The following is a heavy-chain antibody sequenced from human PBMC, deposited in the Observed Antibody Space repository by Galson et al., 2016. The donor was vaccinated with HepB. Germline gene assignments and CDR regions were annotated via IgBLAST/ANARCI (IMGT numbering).Heavy chain of an antibody. Sequence: QSGAEVKKAGEPLRISCKTSGYSFTGSWIGWVRQRPGKGLEWVGIIYPGDSETRYSPSFEGQVTISADKSITTAYLELSSLKASDTAMYYCARQGYCIDGICYVFDHWGQGTPVTVSS. CDR3: ARQGYCIDGICYVFDH. D-gene: IGHD2-15*01. CDR1: GYSFTGSW. J-gene: IGHJ4*02. V-gene: IGHV5-51*01. CDR2: IYPGDSET.